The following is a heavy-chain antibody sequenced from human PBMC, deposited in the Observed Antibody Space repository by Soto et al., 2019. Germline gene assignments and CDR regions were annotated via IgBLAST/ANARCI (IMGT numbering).Heavy chain of an antibody. CDR2: ISGSGGST. D-gene: IGHD2-15*01. V-gene: IGHV3-23*01. J-gene: IGHJ4*02. CDR1: GFTFSSYA. CDR3: AKRRDIYCSGGSCYLFDY. Sequence: GRSLRLSCVPSGFTFSSYAMSWVCQAQGKVLEWVSAISGSGGSTYDADPVKGRFTISRDNSKNTLYLQMNSLRAEDTAVYYCAKRRDIYCSGGSCYLFDYWGQGTLVTVSS.